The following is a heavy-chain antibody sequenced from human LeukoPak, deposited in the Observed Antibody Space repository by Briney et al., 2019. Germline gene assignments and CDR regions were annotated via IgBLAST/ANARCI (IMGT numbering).Heavy chain of an antibody. J-gene: IGHJ6*02. D-gene: IGHD3-9*01. CDR1: GFTFSSYA. CDR2: ISGSGGST. CDR3: AKFGEILTGPNYYYYGMDV. V-gene: IGHV3-23*01. Sequence: GGSLRLSCAASGFTFSSYAMSWVRQAPGKGLEWVSAISGSGGSTYYADSVKGRFTISRDNSKNTLYLQMNSLRAEDTAVYYCAKFGEILTGPNYYYYGMDVWAKGPRSPSP.